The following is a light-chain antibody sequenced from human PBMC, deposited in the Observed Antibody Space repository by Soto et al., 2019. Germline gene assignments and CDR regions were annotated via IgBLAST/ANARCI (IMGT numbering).Light chain of an antibody. CDR3: QQYGSSGT. CDR1: QSVSSY. CDR2: GAS. V-gene: IGKV3-20*01. Sequence: EIVLTQSPATLSVSPGERATLSCRASQSVSSYLAWYQQKPGQAPRLLIYGASNRATGIPDRFSGSGSGTDFTLTISRLEPEDFAVYYCQQYGSSGTFGQGTKVDI. J-gene: IGKJ1*01.